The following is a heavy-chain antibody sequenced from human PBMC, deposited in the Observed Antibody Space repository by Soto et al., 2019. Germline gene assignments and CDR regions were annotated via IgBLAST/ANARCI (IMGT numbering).Heavy chain of an antibody. V-gene: IGHV1-2*02. CDR1: GYSFSGYY. Sequence: ASVNGYFKASGYSFSGYYIQWVRQAPGQVPDCLGWIYPNTETTDSSKKFQGRVTMTSDMSTRTVYMELRDLRSDDTAVYYCVSLQTSGWPGIHWAQGTLVPDSS. CDR3: VSLQTSGWPGIH. CDR2: IYPNTETT. D-gene: IGHD6-25*01. J-gene: IGHJ1*01.